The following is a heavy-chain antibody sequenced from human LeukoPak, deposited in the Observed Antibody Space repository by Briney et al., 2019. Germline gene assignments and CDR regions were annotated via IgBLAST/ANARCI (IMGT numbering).Heavy chain of an antibody. J-gene: IGHJ6*03. CDR3: ARTGPYSSSFRTYYYYMDV. V-gene: IGHV4-39*07. CDR1: GGSISSGGYY. D-gene: IGHD6-6*01. Sequence: SETLSLTCTVSGGSISSGGYYWSWIRQPPGKGLEWIGEINHSGSTNYNPSLKSRVTISVDTSKNQFSLKLSSVTAADTAVYYCARTGPYSSSFRTYYYYMDVWGKGTTVTVSS. CDR2: INHSGST.